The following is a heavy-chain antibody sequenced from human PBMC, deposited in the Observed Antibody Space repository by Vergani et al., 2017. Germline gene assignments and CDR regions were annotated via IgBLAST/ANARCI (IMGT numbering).Heavy chain of an antibody. J-gene: IGHJ5*02. Sequence: QLVESGGGVVQPGRSLRLSCAASGFTFSSFGIHWVRQAPGRGLEWVAAISYDGSEKFYADSVKGRFTISRDNSKNTVDLQLSSLRPEDTAVYFCAKTWDTVVTLPPLDALGLGALVTVSS. CDR2: ISYDGSEK. V-gene: IGHV3-30*18. CDR3: AKTWDTVVTLPPLDA. D-gene: IGHD4-23*01. CDR1: GFTFSSFG.